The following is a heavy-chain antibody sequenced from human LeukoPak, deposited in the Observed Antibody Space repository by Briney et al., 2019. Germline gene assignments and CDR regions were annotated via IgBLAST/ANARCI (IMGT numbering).Heavy chain of an antibody. D-gene: IGHD7-27*01. CDR1: GFTFSDHY. Sequence: PGGSLRLSCAASGFTFSDHYMDWVRQAPGKGLEWVGRTRNKANSYTTEYAASVKGRFTISRDDSKNSLYLQMNSPKTEDTAVYYCARDLGMGAFDIWGQGTMVTVSS. J-gene: IGHJ3*02. V-gene: IGHV3-72*01. CDR2: TRNKANSYTT. CDR3: ARDLGMGAFDI.